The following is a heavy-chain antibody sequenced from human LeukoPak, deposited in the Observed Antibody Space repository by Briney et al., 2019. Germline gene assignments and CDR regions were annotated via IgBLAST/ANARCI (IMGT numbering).Heavy chain of an antibody. J-gene: IGHJ6*03. CDR2: IYSSGST. Sequence: PSQTLSLTCTVSGGSISGFYWNWIRQPAGKGLEWIGRIYSSGSTNYSPSLKSRVTMSVDTSKNQFSLKLSSVTAADTAVYYCARDDSGYDALAYFYYYYMDVWGRGTTVTVSS. V-gene: IGHV4-4*07. D-gene: IGHD5-12*01. CDR3: ARDDSGYDALAYFYYYYMDV. CDR1: GGSISGFY.